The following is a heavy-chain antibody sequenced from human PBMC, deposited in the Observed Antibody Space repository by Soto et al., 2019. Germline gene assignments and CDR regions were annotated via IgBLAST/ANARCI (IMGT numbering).Heavy chain of an antibody. CDR3: AKDWVVTSENAFDI. CDR1: GFTFINYG. D-gene: IGHD3-22*01. J-gene: IGHJ3*02. CDR2: ISFDGSNK. V-gene: IGHV3-30*18. Sequence: GGSLRLSFAASGFTFINYGMHWVHQAPGKGLEWVAGISFDGSNKYYADSVKGRLTISRDNSKNTLYLQLNSLRVDDTAVFYCAKDWVVTSENAFDIWGQGTMVTVSS.